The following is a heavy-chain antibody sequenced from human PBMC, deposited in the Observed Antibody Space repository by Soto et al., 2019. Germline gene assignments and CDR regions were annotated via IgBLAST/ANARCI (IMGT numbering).Heavy chain of an antibody. CDR1: EFAFSSYP. J-gene: IGHJ3*02. V-gene: IGHV3-23*01. Sequence: GGSLRLSCAASEFAFSSYPMSWVRQAPGKGLEWVSAITGSGGFTNYADSVKGRFTISRDNSKNTLFLQMNSLRAEDTAVYYCAKARDTVTAYDAYDMWGQGTMVTVSS. CDR2: ITGSGGFT. CDR3: AKARDTVTAYDAYDM. D-gene: IGHD2-21*02.